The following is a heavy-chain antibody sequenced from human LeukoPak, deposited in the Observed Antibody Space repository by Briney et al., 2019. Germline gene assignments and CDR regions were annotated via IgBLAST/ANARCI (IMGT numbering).Heavy chain of an antibody. J-gene: IGHJ5*02. CDR3: ARGENNYSGYDSWFDP. V-gene: IGHV1-69*13. CDR2: ITPIFRTP. Sequence: GASVKVSCKASGGTFSSTTINWVRQAPGQGLEWMGGITPIFRTPNYAQKFQGRVTITADESTSTAYMELSSLRSEDTAVYYCARGENNYSGYDSWFDPWGQGTLVTVSS. CDR1: GGTFSSTT. D-gene: IGHD5-12*01.